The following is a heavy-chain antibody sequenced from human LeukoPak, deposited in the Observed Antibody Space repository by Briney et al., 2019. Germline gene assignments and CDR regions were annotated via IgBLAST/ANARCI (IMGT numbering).Heavy chain of an antibody. D-gene: IGHD6-19*01. CDR3: TKDRRQWVVPYFDS. CDR2: ISSGGNT. Sequence: GSLRLSCAASGFTFSTYAMSWVRHTPGKGLEWVSGISSGGNTQYTDSVKGRFTVSRDNSKNTLHLQMDSLRAEDTAIYYCTKDRRQWVVPYFDSWGQGTVVTVSS. V-gene: IGHV3-23*01. CDR1: GFTFSTYA. J-gene: IGHJ4*02.